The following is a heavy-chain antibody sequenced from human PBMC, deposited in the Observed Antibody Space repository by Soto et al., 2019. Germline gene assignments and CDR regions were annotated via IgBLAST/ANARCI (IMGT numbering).Heavy chain of an antibody. CDR1: GCTFSSYA. Sequence: QVQLVQSGAEVKKPGSSVKVSCKASGCTFSSYAISWVRQAPGQGLEWMGGIIPIFGTANYAQKFQGRVTITADESTSTAYMELSSLRSEDTAVYYCAIEDITIFGDWEYYYYYGMDVWGQGTTVTVSS. V-gene: IGHV1-69*01. D-gene: IGHD3-3*01. CDR2: IIPIFGTA. J-gene: IGHJ6*02. CDR3: AIEDITIFGDWEYYYYYGMDV.